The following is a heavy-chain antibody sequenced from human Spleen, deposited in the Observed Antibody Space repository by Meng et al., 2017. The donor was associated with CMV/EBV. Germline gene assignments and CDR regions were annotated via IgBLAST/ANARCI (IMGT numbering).Heavy chain of an antibody. J-gene: IGHJ5*02. CDR3: ARDLPSSGFDP. CDR2: IYYSGST. V-gene: IGHV4-31*03. D-gene: IGHD3-10*01. CDR1: GGSISSGGYY. Sequence: SETLSLTCTVSGGSISSGGYYWSWIRQHPGKGLEWIGYIYYSGSTYCNPSLKSRVTISVDTSKNQFSLKLSSVTAADTAVYYCARDLPSSGFDPWGQGTLVTVSS.